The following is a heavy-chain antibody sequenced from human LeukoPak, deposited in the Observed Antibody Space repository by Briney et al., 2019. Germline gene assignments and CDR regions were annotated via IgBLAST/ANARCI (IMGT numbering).Heavy chain of an antibody. CDR3: AIGSGIF. V-gene: IGHV3-15*01. Sequence: GGSLRLSCAGSGFTFNKVWMTWVRQAPGKGLEWVGHIKSQTDGGTTDYAVSVKGRFTISGDDSKNTLFLQMNSLKTEDTAVYYCAIGSGIFWGQGTLVTVSS. CDR1: GFTFNKVW. D-gene: IGHD2-15*01. J-gene: IGHJ4*02. CDR2: IKSQTDGGTT.